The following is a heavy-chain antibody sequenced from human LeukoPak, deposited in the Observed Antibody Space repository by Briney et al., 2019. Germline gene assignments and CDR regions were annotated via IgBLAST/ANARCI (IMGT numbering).Heavy chain of an antibody. CDR1: XFTFSSYA. Sequence: GXXLXXSXXASXFTFSSYAMHWVRQAPGKGLXXXXXXXYDGSNKYYADSVKGRFTISRDNSKNTLYLQMNSLRAEDTAVYYCARDKLGGYYYYGMDVWGKGTTVTVSS. CDR3: ARDKLGGYYYYGMDV. J-gene: IGHJ6*04. V-gene: IGHV3-30*04. D-gene: IGHD7-27*01. CDR2: XXYDGSNK.